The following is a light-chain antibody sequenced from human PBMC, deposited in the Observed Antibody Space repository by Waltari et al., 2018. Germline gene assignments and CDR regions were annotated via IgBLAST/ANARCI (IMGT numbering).Light chain of an antibody. Sequence: EIVLTQSPGTLSLPPGERATLSCRASQSVSRALAWYQQKPGQAPRPLIYAASTRATGVPDRFSGSGSGTDFSLTISRLDPEDFAVYYCQHYVNLPVTFGQGTKVEI. CDR1: QSVSRA. CDR3: QHYVNLPVT. J-gene: IGKJ1*01. V-gene: IGKV3-20*01. CDR2: AAS.